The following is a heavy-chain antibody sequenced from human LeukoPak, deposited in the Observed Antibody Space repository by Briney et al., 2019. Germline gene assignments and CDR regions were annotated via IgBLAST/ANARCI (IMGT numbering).Heavy chain of an antibody. V-gene: IGHV3-48*01. J-gene: IGHJ4*02. CDR1: GFTFSSYS. CDR3: ARDPRPDIRYFDWLLLDY. CDR2: ISSSSSTI. D-gene: IGHD3-9*01. Sequence: PGGSLRLSCAASGFTFSSYSMNWVRQAPGKGLEWVSYISSSSSTIYYADSVKGRFTISRDNAKNSLYLQMNSLRAEDTAVYYCARDPRPDIRYFDWLLLDYWGQGTLVTVSS.